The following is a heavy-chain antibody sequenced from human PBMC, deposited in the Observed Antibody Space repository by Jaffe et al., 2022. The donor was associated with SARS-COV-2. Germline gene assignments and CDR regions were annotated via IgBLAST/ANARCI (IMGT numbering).Heavy chain of an antibody. Sequence: EVELVESGGGLVQPGGSLRLSCAASGFTLSSYWMHWVRQAPGKGLVWVSRANDDGSNTRYADSVKGRFTISRDNAKNTLYLQMNSLRAEDTAVYYCARGQTWSQYADAFDIWGQGTMVTVSS. V-gene: IGHV3-74*01. CDR3: ARGQTWSQYADAFDI. D-gene: IGHD2-8*01. CDR1: GFTLSSYW. CDR2: ANDDGSNT. J-gene: IGHJ3*02.